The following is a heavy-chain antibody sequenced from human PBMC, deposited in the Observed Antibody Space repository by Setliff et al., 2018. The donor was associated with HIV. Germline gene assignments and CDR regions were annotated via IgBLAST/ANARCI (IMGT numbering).Heavy chain of an antibody. CDR2: ISPQNGNT. V-gene: IGHV1-18*01. D-gene: IGHD3-22*01. CDR1: GYTFSNYA. J-gene: IGHJ4*02. Sequence: GASVKVSCKASGYTFSNYALSWVRQAPGQGLEWMAWISPQNGNTEFAQKFHHRVSMTADRSSNIAYMELRSLTFEDTAIYYCARDGRFDYDSSGYAGPEFDQWGQGTLVTVSS. CDR3: ARDGRFDYDSSGYAGPEFDQ.